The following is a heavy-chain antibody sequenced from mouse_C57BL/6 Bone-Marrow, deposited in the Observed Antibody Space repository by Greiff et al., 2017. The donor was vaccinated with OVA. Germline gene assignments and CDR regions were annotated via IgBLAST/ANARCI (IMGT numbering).Heavy chain of an antibody. V-gene: IGHV1-15*01. CDR2: IDPETGGT. CDR3: TRSYSNYGDFDC. J-gene: IGHJ2*01. D-gene: IGHD2-5*01. Sequence: QVQLKQSGAELVRPGASVTLSCKASGYTFTDYEMHWVKQTPVHGLEWIGAIDPETGGTAYNQKFKGKAILTADKSSSTAYMELRSLTSEDSAVYYCTRSYSNYGDFDCWGQGTTLTVSS. CDR1: GYTFTDYE.